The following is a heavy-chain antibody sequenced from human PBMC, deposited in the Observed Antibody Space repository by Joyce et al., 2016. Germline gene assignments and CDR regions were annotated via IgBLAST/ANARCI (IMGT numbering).Heavy chain of an antibody. Sequence: EVQLVESGGTLVQPGESLRLSCAASGFSVSTYWMTWVRQAPGKGLEWVANIKEDGSEKNYVDSVKGRFTISRDNAKTSLYLHISSLRGDDTAVYYCAREYWGSREWGQGTLVTVSS. D-gene: IGHD2-8*02. J-gene: IGHJ4*02. CDR1: GFSVSTYW. V-gene: IGHV3-7*01. CDR2: IKEDGSEK. CDR3: AREYWGSRE.